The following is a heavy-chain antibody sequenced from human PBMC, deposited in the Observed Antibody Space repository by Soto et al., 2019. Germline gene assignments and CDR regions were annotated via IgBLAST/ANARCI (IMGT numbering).Heavy chain of an antibody. CDR3: ARAYYYGSGSTKSYYFDY. CDR2: IFYTGST. CDR1: GGSISSSTYY. Sequence: PSETLSLTCTVSGGSISSSTYYWGWIRQPPGKGLEWIGSIFYTGSTYYNPPLKSRVTISVDTSKNQFSLRLSSVTAADTAVYYCARAYYYGSGSTKSYYFDYWGQGSLVTVSS. D-gene: IGHD3-10*01. V-gene: IGHV4-39*01. J-gene: IGHJ4*02.